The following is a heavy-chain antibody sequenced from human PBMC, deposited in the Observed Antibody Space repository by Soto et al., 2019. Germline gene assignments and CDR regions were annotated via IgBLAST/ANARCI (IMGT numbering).Heavy chain of an antibody. CDR2: IYLNDDK. D-gene: IGHD3-3*01. CDR1: GFSLSTSGVG. V-gene: IGHV2-5*01. CDR3: AHLNLGGYDFWSGYYTGGYYYYGMEV. Sequence: QITLKESGPTLVKPTQTLTLTCTFSGFSLSTSGVGVGWIHQPPGNALEWLAPIYLNDDKRYSSYLKSRLTINQDTSKNQVVLTMTNMDPVDTATYYCAHLNLGGYDFWSGYYTGGYYYYGMEVWGQGTTVTVSS. J-gene: IGHJ6*02.